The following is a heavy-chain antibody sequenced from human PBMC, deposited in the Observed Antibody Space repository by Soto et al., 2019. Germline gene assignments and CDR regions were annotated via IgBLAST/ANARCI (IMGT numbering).Heavy chain of an antibody. Sequence: GSLRLSCAASGFTFSDYYMSWIRQAPGKGLEWVSYISSSGSTIYYADSVKGRFTISRDNAKNSLYLQMNSLRAEDTAVYYCARDNEWLVRWLDPWGQGTLVTVSS. CDR3: ARDNEWLVRWLDP. D-gene: IGHD6-19*01. J-gene: IGHJ5*02. CDR2: ISSSGSTI. V-gene: IGHV3-11*01. CDR1: GFTFSDYY.